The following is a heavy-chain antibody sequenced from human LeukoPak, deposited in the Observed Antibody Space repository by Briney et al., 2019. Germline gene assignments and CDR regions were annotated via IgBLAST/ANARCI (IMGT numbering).Heavy chain of an antibody. CDR2: IWYDGSNK. CDR1: GFTFSSYG. CDR3: AGDARVYSSSTGGYYYYGMDV. Sequence: GRSLRLSCAASGFTFSSYGMHWVRQAPGKGLEWVAVIWYDGSNKYYADSVKGRFTISRDNSKNTLYLQMNSLRAEDTAVYYCAGDARVYSSSTGGYYYYGMDVWGQGTTVTVSS. V-gene: IGHV3-33*01. J-gene: IGHJ6*02. D-gene: IGHD6-13*01.